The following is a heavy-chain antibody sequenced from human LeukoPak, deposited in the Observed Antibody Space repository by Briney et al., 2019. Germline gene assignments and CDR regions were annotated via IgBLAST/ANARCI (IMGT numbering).Heavy chain of an antibody. D-gene: IGHD3-22*01. CDR2: ISAYNGNT. J-gene: IGHJ1*01. CDR3: ARAPSGYYQENRWSAEYFQH. V-gene: IGHV1-18*01. CDR1: GYTFTSYG. Sequence: ASVKVSCKASGYTFTSYGISWVRQAPGQGLEWMGWISAYNGNTNYAQKLQGRVTMTTDTSTSTAYMELRSLRSDDTAVYYCARAPSGYYQENRWSAEYFQHWGQGTLATVSS.